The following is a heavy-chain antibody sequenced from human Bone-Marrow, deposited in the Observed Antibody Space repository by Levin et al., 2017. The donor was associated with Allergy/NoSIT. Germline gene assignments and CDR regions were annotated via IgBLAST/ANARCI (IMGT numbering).Heavy chain of an antibody. CDR2: IIHSGST. V-gene: IGHV4-38-2*01. J-gene: IGHJ4*02. Sequence: PSETLSLTCAVSGFSINSGHHWGWIRQPPGKGLEWIGNIIHSGSTYHNPSVNSRVTISFDTSKNDFSLRLKSVTAADTAMYYCARGDAAYFDFWGQGFLVIVSS. D-gene: IGHD3-10*01. CDR1: GFSINSGHH. CDR3: ARGDAAYFDF.